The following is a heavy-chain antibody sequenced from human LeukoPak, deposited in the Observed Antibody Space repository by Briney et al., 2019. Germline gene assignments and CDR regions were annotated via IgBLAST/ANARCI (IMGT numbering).Heavy chain of an antibody. V-gene: IGHV4-31*03. CDR1: GGSISSGGYY. J-gene: IGHJ4*02. CDR2: IYYSGST. CDR3: ARGLWSYLDY. D-gene: IGHD4/OR15-4a*01. Sequence: PSETLSLTCTVSGGSISSGGYYWSWIRQHPGTGPEWIGYIYYSGSTYYNPSLKSRVTISVDTSKNQFSLKLSSVTAADTAVYYCARGLWSYLDYWGQGTLVTVSS.